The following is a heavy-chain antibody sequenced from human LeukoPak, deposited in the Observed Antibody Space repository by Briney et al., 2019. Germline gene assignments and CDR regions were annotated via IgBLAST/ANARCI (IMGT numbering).Heavy chain of an antibody. V-gene: IGHV1-2*02. CDR2: INPNSGGT. CDR1: GYTFTSYY. D-gene: IGHD3-3*01. J-gene: IGHJ4*02. CDR3: ARGGNYDFWSGYSFDY. Sequence: GASVKVSCKASGYTFTSYYMHWVRQAPGQGLEWMGWINPNSGGTNYAQKFQGRVTMTRDTSISTAYMELSRLRSDDTAVYYCARGGNYDFWSGYSFDYWGQGTLVTVSS.